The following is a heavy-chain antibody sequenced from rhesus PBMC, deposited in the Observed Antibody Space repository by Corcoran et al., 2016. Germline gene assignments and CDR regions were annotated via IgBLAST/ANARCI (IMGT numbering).Heavy chain of an antibody. CDR2: VSIGGAT. CDR1: EFTFSSYD. D-gene: IGHD2-39*01. V-gene: IGHV3-132*01. Sequence: VEQLVESGGGLVQPGASLRLSCAASEFTFSSYDMHWVRQAPGKGLEWVTAVSIGGATYDPNSVKGRFTISRDNAKNSLYLQMNSLRAEDTAVYYCARERSGSVSSYGLDSWGQGVVVTVSS. CDR3: ARERSGSVSSYGLDS. J-gene: IGHJ6*01.